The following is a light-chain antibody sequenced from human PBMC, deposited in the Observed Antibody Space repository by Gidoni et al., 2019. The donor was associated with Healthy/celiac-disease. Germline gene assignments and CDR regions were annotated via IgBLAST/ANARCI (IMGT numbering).Light chain of an antibody. Sequence: DIQMTHSHSTLPASVGDRVTITRRASQSMSSWLAWYQQKPGKAPKLLIYKSSSLESGLPSSFSGSGSGTEFTLTISILHPDDFATYYCQQDNCYGRTFGQGTKVEIK. V-gene: IGKV1-5*03. CDR3: QQDNCYGRT. CDR2: KSS. J-gene: IGKJ1*01. CDR1: QSMSSW.